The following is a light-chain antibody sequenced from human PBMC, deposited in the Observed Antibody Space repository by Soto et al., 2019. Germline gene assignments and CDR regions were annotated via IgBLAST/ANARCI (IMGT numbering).Light chain of an antibody. CDR2: EVS. CDR1: SSDVGGYNS. V-gene: IGLV2-14*01. CDR3: SSYTGTSALL. J-gene: IGLJ3*02. Sequence: QSALTQAASVSGSPGQSITISCTGTSSDVGGYNSVSWYQQHPGKAPKLMIYEVSNRPSGVSSRFSGSKSANTASLTISGLQAEDEADYYCSSYTGTSALLFGGGTKVT.